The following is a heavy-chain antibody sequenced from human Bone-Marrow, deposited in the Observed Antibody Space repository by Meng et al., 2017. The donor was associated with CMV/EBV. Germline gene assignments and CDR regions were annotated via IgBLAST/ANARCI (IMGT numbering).Heavy chain of an antibody. D-gene: IGHD6-19*01. CDR1: GFTFDDYG. CDR2: INWNGGST. J-gene: IGHJ5*02. CDR3: ARDLVAVAGGLPDGS. Sequence: GLLRLPCAASGFTFDDYGMSWVRQAPGKGLEWVSGINWNGGSTGYADSVKGRFTSSRDNAKNSLYLKMNSLRVEDTALYYCARDLVAVAGGLPDGSWGQGTLVTVSS. V-gene: IGHV3-20*04.